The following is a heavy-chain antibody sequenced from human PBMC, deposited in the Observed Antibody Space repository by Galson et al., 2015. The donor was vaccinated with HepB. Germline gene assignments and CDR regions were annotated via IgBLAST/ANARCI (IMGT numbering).Heavy chain of an antibody. CDR1: GYTFSRFS. J-gene: IGHJ4*02. CDR3: ARGGLATIGGPTFDY. V-gene: IGHV1-18*01. CDR2: ISGYDVNV. D-gene: IGHD5-24*01. Sequence: SVKVSCKASGYTFSRFSISWLRQAPGQGLEWMGWISGYDVNVRYAQKFQGRLTMTTDTSTSTAHLDLRSLRSDDSAGYYCARGGLATIGGPTFDYWGQGTLVTVSS.